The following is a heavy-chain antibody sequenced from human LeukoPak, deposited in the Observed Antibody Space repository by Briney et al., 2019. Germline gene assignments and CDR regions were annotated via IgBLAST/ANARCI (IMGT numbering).Heavy chain of an antibody. D-gene: IGHD3-10*01. Sequence: ASVKVSCKASGYTFTSYDINWVRQATGQGLEWMGWMNPNSGNTGYAQKFQGRVTITRNTSISTAYMELSSLRSEDTAVYYCARGRITMVRGVILMNWFDPWGQGTLVTVSS. CDR1: GYTFTSYD. CDR2: MNPNSGNT. V-gene: IGHV1-8*03. J-gene: IGHJ5*02. CDR3: ARGRITMVRGVILMNWFDP.